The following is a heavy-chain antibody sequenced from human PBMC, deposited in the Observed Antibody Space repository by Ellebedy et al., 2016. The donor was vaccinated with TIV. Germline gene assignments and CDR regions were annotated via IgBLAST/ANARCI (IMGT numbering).Heavy chain of an antibody. CDR1: GFAVNGYY. CDR3: AVVDFC. V-gene: IGHV3-53*01. D-gene: IGHD2-15*01. Sequence: PGGSLRLSCAASGFAVNGYYITWARQAPGKGLDWVSVIFTSDITSYADSVRGRFTISRDTYKNTVSLQMNSLRVEDTAIYYCAVVDFCWGQGTLVTVSS. J-gene: IGHJ4*02. CDR2: IFTSDIT.